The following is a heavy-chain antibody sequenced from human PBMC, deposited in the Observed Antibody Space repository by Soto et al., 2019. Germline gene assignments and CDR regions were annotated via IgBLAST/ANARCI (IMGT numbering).Heavy chain of an antibody. CDR1: GDSISRNSYY. J-gene: IGHJ4*02. D-gene: IGHD4-17*01. Sequence: PSETLSLTCTVSGDSISRNSYYWGWVRQPPGKGLEWIGSIYHTGRTNHNPSLRSLVTISVDTSENQFSLRLTSVTAVDTAVYYCARVRDFGDLFDSWGQGTLVTVS. CDR2: IYHTGRT. V-gene: IGHV4-39*01. CDR3: ARVRDFGDLFDS.